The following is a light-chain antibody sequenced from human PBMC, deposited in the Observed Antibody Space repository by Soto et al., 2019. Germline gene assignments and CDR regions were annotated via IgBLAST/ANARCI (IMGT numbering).Light chain of an antibody. CDR3: QPYGNSPLT. CDR2: GAS. CDR1: QSVTSSY. V-gene: IGKV3-20*01. Sequence: EIVLTQSPGTLSLSPEERATLSCRASQSVTSSYLAWYQQKPGQAPRLLIYGASSRASGIPDRFSGSGSGTDFTLTISRLEPEDFAVYYCQPYGNSPLTFGGGTKVEIK. J-gene: IGKJ4*01.